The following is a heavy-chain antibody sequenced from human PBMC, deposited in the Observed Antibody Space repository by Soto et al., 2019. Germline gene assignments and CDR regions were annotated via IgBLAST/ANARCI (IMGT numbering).Heavy chain of an antibody. CDR2: IYYSGST. CDR1: GGSISSYY. Sequence: SETLSLTCTVSGGSISSYYWSWIRQPPGKGLEWIGYIYYSGSTNYNPSLKSRVTISVDTSKNQFSLKLSSVTAADTAVYYCARAHGPALGNWFDPWGQGTLVTVSS. CDR3: ARAHGPALGNWFDP. V-gene: IGHV4-59*01. J-gene: IGHJ5*02. D-gene: IGHD3-16*01.